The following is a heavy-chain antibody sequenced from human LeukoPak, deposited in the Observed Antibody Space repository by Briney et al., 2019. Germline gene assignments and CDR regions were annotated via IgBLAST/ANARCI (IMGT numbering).Heavy chain of an antibody. J-gene: IGHJ4*02. CDR3: ARGSGRRDGYK. D-gene: IGHD5-24*01. Sequence: SETLPLTCAVYGGSFSGYYWSWIRQPPGKGLEWIGEINHSGSTNYNPSLKSRVTISVDTSKNQFSLKLSSVTAADTAVYYCARGSGRRDGYKWGQGTLVTVSS. CDR2: INHSGST. V-gene: IGHV4-34*01. CDR1: GGSFSGYY.